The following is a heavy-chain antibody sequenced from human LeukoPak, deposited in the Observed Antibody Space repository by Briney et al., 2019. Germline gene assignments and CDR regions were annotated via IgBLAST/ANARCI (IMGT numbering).Heavy chain of an antibody. Sequence: GGSLRLSCAASGFTFSSYWMSWVRQAPGKGLEWVANIKQDGSEKYYVDSVEGRFTISRDNAKNSLYLQMNSLRAEDTAVYYCARDPGTHYGSSWYYGMDVWGQGTTVTVSS. CDR2: IKQDGSEK. V-gene: IGHV3-7*01. CDR1: GFTFSSYW. D-gene: IGHD6-13*01. CDR3: ARDPGTHYGSSWYYGMDV. J-gene: IGHJ6*02.